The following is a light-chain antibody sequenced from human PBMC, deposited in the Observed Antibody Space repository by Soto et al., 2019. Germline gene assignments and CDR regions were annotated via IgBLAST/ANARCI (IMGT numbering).Light chain of an antibody. CDR3: SSYTTSSTPHYV. Sequence: QSALTQPASVCGSPGQSITISCTGTSSDVGGYNSVSWYQHHPGKAPKLMIFDVSDRPSGVSSRFSGSKSGNTASLTISGLQAEDEADYYCSSYTTSSTPHYVFGPGTKLTVL. V-gene: IGLV2-14*03. CDR2: DVS. CDR1: SSDVGGYNS. J-gene: IGLJ1*01.